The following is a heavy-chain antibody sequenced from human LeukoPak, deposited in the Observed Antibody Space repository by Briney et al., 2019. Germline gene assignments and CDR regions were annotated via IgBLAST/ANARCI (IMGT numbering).Heavy chain of an antibody. D-gene: IGHD6-13*01. CDR3: ARDWPTIATAGTIPEYFQH. CDR1: GFTFSSYS. CDR2: ISSSSSYI. Sequence: PGGSLRLSCAASGFTFSSYSMNWVRQAPGKGLEWVSSISSSSSYIYYADSVKGRFTISRDNAKNSLYLQMNSLRAEDTAVYYCARDWPTIATAGTIPEYFQHWGQGTLVTVSS. V-gene: IGHV3-21*01. J-gene: IGHJ1*01.